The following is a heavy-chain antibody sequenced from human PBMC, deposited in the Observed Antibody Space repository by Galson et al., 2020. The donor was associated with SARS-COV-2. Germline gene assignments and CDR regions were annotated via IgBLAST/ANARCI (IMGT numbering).Heavy chain of an antibody. V-gene: IGHV3-30*02. CDR3: AKDPRRLGYCSSSRCYADHYFDY. Sequence: GGSLRLSCGASGFTFSNYGMHWVGQAPGKGLEWVAYIRFDGTSEFYADSVKGRFTISRDISKNMVYLQMNSLRPEDTAMYYCAKDPRRLGYCSSSRCYADHYFDYWGQGTLVTVSS. CDR1: GFTFSNYG. J-gene: IGHJ4*02. D-gene: IGHD2-2*01. CDR2: IRFDGTSE.